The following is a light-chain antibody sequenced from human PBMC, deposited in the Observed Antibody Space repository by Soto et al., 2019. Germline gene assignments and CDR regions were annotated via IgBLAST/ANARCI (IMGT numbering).Light chain of an antibody. CDR2: RAS. V-gene: IGKV3-20*01. Sequence: EIVLTPSPGTLSLYPGESATLSCRASQIVTINYIAWYQQKPGQAPRLLIYRASTRATGIQDRFSGRGSGTDVTLTISRLEPEDFAVYHCQQYGTSPWTFGQGTKVEIK. J-gene: IGKJ1*01. CDR3: QQYGTSPWT. CDR1: QIVTINY.